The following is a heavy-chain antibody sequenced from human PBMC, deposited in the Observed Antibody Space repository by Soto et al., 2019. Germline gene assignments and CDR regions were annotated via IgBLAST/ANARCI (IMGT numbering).Heavy chain of an antibody. V-gene: IGHV4-59*08. J-gene: IGHJ4*02. CDR3: ARRDDYANYFDN. Sequence: PSETLSLTCTVSGGSISSYYWSWIRQPPGKGLEWIGYIYDSGSTNYNPSLRSRVTMSIDTSKNQFSLNLISVSVADTAVYYCARRDDYANYFDNWGQGTLVTVSS. CDR1: GGSISSYY. CDR2: IYDSGST. D-gene: IGHD4-17*01.